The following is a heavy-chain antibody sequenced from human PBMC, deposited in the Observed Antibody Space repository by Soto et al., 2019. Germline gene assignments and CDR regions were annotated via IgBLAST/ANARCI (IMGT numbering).Heavy chain of an antibody. V-gene: IGHV1-69*06. CDR1: GGTFSIYA. J-gene: IGHJ4*02. Sequence: GASVKVSCKASGGTFSIYAISWVRQAPGQGLEWMGGIIPIFGTANYAQKFQGRVTITADKSTSTAYMELSSLRSEDTAVYYCARLGLDYDSSGYSNFDYWGQGTLVTVSS. CDR3: ARLGLDYDSSGYSNFDY. CDR2: IIPIFGTA. D-gene: IGHD3-22*01.